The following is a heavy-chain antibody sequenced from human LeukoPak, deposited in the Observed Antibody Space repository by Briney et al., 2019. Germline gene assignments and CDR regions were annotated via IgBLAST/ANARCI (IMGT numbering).Heavy chain of an antibody. J-gene: IGHJ4*02. CDR1: GYTFTGYY. Sequence: ASVKVSCKASGYTFTGYYMHWVRQAPGQGLEWMGWINPNSGGTNYAQKFQGRVTMTRDTSISTAYMELSRLRSDDTAVYYCARSDSPRVLPAAISPTDYWGQGTLVTVSS. CDR3: ARSDSPRVLPAAISPTDY. D-gene: IGHD2-2*01. CDR2: INPNSGGT. V-gene: IGHV1-2*02.